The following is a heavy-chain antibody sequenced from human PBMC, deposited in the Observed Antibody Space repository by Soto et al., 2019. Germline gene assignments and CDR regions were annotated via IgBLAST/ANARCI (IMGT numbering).Heavy chain of an antibody. J-gene: IGHJ3*02. CDR3: ARGGIGYCSGGTCFYTAFDI. Sequence: GESLKIFCAASGFTFSSYWMSWVRQAPGKGLEWLANIKEDGSEKYYVDSLKGRFTISRDNAKNSLYVQMNSLRVEDTAVYCCARGGIGYCSGGTCFYTAFDIWGQGSMVTVSS. CDR2: IKEDGSEK. CDR1: GFTFSSYW. D-gene: IGHD2-15*01. V-gene: IGHV3-7*01.